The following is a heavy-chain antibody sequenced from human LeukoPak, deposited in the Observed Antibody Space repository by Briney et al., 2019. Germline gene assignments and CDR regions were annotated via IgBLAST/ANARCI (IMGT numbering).Heavy chain of an antibody. CDR2: IKRDGSEK. J-gene: IGHJ4*02. CDR1: GFTFSSYW. V-gene: IGHV3-7*03. D-gene: IGHD2-15*01. Sequence: PGESLRLPCAASGFTFSSYWMTWVRQAPGKGLEWVANIKRDGSEKHYVDSVKGRFTISRDNAKNSMFLQMNSLRAEDTAVYYCAREVVSIPSYFESWGQGTLVTVSS. CDR3: AREVVSIPSYFES.